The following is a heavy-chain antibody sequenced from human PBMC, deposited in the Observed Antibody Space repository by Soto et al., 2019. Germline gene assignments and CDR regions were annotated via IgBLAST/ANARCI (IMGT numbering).Heavy chain of an antibody. CDR3: VRGPYNYNSRYFDY. V-gene: IGHV4-34*01. D-gene: IGHD1-1*01. Sequence: PSETLSLTCTVSGGSFSGYFWTWIRQPPGKGLEWLAEINHSGITNYNPSVGMRVSXXVXXXXXXXXLXLYSVTAADTAVYYCVRGPYNYNSRYFDYWGQGTLVTVSS. CDR1: GGSFSGYF. J-gene: IGHJ4*02. CDR2: INHSGIT.